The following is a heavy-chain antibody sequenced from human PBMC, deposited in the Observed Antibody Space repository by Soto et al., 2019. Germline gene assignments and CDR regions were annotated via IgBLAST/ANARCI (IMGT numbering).Heavy chain of an antibody. CDR3: ARWWKFSANFDY. J-gene: IGHJ4*02. CDR1: NGSVSGYY. V-gene: IGHV4-34*01. Sequence: QVQLHQWGAGLLKPSETLSLTCAVYNGSVSGYYWSWIRQPPGKGLEWIGEINHSGRTNYNPSLKSRVTISIDTSKNQFSLEVRSVIAADTAVYYCARWWKFSANFDYWGQGALVTVST. D-gene: IGHD2-15*01. CDR2: INHSGRT.